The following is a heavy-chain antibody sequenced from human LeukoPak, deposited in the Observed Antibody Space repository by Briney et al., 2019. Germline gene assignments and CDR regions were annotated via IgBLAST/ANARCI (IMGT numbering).Heavy chain of an antibody. CDR1: GGSFSGYY. Sequence: PSETLSLTCAVYGGSFSGYYWSWIRQPPGKGLEWIGEINHSGSTNYNPSLKSRVTISVDTSKNQFSLKLSSVTAADTAVYYCARMVRAAAGKPYYYYYYGMDVWGQGTTVTVSS. V-gene: IGHV4-34*01. CDR3: ARMVRAAAGKPYYYYYYGMDV. J-gene: IGHJ6*02. CDR2: INHSGST. D-gene: IGHD6-13*01.